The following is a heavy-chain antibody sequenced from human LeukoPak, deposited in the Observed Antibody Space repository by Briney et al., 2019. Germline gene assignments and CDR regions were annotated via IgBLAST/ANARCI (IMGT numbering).Heavy chain of an antibody. V-gene: IGHV3-33*06. CDR1: GFTFSSYG. CDR3: AKDTTTSRRGFDY. D-gene: IGHD3-10*01. Sequence: PGGPLRLSCAASGFTFSSYGMLGVRQAPGKGLEWVAVIWYDGSNKYYADSVKGRFTISRDNSKNTLYLQMNSLRAEDTAVSYCAKDTTTSRRGFDYWGQGILVTVSS. CDR2: IWYDGSNK. J-gene: IGHJ4*02.